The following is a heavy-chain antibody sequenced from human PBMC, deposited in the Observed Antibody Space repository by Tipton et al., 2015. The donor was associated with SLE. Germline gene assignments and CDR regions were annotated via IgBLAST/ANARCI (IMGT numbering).Heavy chain of an antibody. V-gene: IGHV4-34*01. CDR2: IDQSGST. CDR3: VRAPRGSSGYPS. Sequence: GLVKPSETLSLTCDAYGGLLRDYFWSWNRQPPGKGLEWIGEIDQSGSTNYNPSLKSRVTMSGETSKNEFSLKLISVTAADTAVYYCVRAPRGSSGYPSWGRGTLVTVSS. J-gene: IGHJ4*01. CDR1: GGLLRDYF. D-gene: IGHD3-22*01.